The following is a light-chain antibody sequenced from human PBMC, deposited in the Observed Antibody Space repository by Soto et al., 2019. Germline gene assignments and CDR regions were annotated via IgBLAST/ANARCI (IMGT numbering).Light chain of an antibody. CDR3: QQRSNWPPT. Sequence: IVLPQYPSTLSLSPGERATLSCRASQSVSSYLAWYQQKPGQAPRLLIYDASNRATGIPARFSGSGSGTDFTLTISSLEPEDFAVYYCQQRSNWPPTFGQRTRLQI. J-gene: IGKJ5*01. V-gene: IGKV3-11*01. CDR2: DAS. CDR1: QSVSSY.